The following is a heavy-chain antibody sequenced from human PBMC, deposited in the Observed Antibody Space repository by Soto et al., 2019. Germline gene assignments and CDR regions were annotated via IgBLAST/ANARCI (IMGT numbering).Heavy chain of an antibody. CDR3: AKATMTTVTTDQISYWYFDL. CDR1: GFTFDDYA. Sequence: EVQLVESGGGLVQPGRSLRLSCAASGFTFDDYAMHWVRQAPGKGLEWVSGISWNSGSIGYADSVKGRFTISRDNAKNSLYLQMNSLRAEDTALYYCAKATMTTVTTDQISYWYFDLWGRGTLVTVSS. D-gene: IGHD4-17*01. CDR2: ISWNSGSI. J-gene: IGHJ2*01. V-gene: IGHV3-9*01.